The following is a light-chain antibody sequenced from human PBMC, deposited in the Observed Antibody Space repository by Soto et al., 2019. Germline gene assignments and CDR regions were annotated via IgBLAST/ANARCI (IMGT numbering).Light chain of an antibody. CDR1: QSVSIN. V-gene: IGKV3-15*01. CDR3: QQYNKWPWT. Sequence: EILITQAPATLSVSPGARATLSCRASQSVSINLAWYQHKPGQAPRLLIYGASPRATGIPGRFSGSGSGTVFTLTISSLQSEDFGVYYCQQYNKWPWTFGRGTKVDIK. J-gene: IGKJ1*01. CDR2: GAS.